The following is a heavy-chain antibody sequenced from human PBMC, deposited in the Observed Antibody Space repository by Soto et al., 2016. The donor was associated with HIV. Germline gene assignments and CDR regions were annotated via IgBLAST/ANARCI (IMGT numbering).Heavy chain of an antibody. CDR1: GYSISSGYY. J-gene: IGHJ2*01. Sequence: QVQLQESGPGLVKPSETLSLTCAVSGYSISSGYYWDWIRQPPGKGLEWIGSIYHSGSSYYTRPQESSHHISRHVQEPVLLKLSSVTAGDTAVYYCARSRGTTVTTNWYFDLVGPGTLVTVSS. V-gene: IGHV4-38-2*01. CDR3: ARSRGTTVTTNWYFDL. D-gene: IGHD4-17*01. CDR2: IYHSGSS.